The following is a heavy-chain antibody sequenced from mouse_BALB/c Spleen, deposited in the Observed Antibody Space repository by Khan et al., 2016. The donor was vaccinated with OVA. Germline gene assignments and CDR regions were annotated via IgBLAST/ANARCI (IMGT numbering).Heavy chain of an antibody. Sequence: EVELVESGGDLVRPGGSLKLSCAASGFTFSSFGMHWVRQAPKKGLEWVAYMSSGSSTIYYADTVKGRFTISRDNPKNTLFLQMTSLRSEDTAMYYCVRSGGNFHWYFDVWGTGTSVTVSS. CDR2: MSSGSSTI. CDR1: GFTFSSFG. J-gene: IGHJ1*03. CDR3: VRSGGNFHWYFDV. D-gene: IGHD2-1*01. V-gene: IGHV5-17*02.